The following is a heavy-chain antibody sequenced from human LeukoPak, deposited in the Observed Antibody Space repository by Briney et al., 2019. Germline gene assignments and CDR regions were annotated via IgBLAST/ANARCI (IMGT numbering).Heavy chain of an antibody. V-gene: IGHV4-39*01. CDR1: GGSISISSYY. J-gene: IGHJ4*02. Sequence: SETLSLTCTVSGGSISISSYYWGWIRQPPGKGLEWIGSIYYSGSTYYNPSLKSRVTISVDTSKNQFSLKLSSVTAADTAVYYCARMDTAMVTFDYWGQGTLVTVSS. CDR3: ARMDTAMVTFDY. D-gene: IGHD5-18*01. CDR2: IYYSGST.